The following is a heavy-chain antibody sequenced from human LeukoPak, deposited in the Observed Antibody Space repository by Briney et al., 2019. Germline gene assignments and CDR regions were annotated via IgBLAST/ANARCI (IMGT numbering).Heavy chain of an antibody. CDR3: ARHSSYYYGMDV. V-gene: IGHV4-59*08. CDR1: GGSMHTYY. D-gene: IGHD3-22*01. J-gene: IGHJ6*02. CDR2: IFYSGST. Sequence: SETLSLTCTVSGGSMHTYYWSWIRQTPGKGLEWIGYIFYSGSTSYNPSLKSRVTISIDTSKNQFSLELSSVTAADTAFYYCARHSSYYYGMDVWGQGTTVTVSS.